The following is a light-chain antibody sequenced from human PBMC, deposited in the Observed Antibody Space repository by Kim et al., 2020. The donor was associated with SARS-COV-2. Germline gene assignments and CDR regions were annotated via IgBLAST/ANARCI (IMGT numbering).Light chain of an antibody. CDR1: QNVGSNY. Sequence: SPGEQAALSCRASQNVGSNYVAWYQQKPEQAPRLLIYGVSSRATGIPDRFSGSGSGTDFTLTISRLEPEDLAVYYCQQYGNSPRTFGQGTKVDIK. CDR2: GVS. J-gene: IGKJ1*01. CDR3: QQYGNSPRT. V-gene: IGKV3-20*01.